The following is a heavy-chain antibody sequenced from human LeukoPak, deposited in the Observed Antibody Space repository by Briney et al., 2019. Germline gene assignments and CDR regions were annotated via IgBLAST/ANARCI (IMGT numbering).Heavy chain of an antibody. CDR2: INHSGST. CDR3: ARVEPYYDSSGYYFNY. V-gene: IGHV4-34*01. Sequence: SETLSLTCAVYGGSFSGYYWSWIRQPPGKGLEWIGEINHSGSTNYNPSLKSRVTISVDTSKNQFSLKLSSVTAADTAVYYCARVEPYYDSSGYYFNYWGQGTLVTVSS. J-gene: IGHJ4*02. D-gene: IGHD3-22*01. CDR1: GGSFSGYY.